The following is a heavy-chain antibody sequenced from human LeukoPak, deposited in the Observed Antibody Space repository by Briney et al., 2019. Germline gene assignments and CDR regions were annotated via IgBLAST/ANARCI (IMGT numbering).Heavy chain of an antibody. CDR2: INSEGTST. CDR1: GFTFSYYW. CDR3: VRSYRDLTGYYNHFDY. J-gene: IGHJ4*02. Sequence: QPGGSLRLSCAASGFTFSYYWMHWVRQAPGKGLVWVSRINSEGTSTSFADSVKGRFTVSRDNAKNTLYLQMNSLRPEDTAVYYCVRSYRDLTGYYNHFDYWGQGNLVTVSS. D-gene: IGHD3-9*01. V-gene: IGHV3-74*01.